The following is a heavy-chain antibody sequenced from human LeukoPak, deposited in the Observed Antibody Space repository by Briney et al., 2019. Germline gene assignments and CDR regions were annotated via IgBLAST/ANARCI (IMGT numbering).Heavy chain of an antibody. CDR2: ISSSSNI. J-gene: IGHJ5*02. CDR3: ARDRLRGSGSYNWFDP. CDR1: GFTFSSYS. Sequence: PGGSLRPSCAASGFTFSSYSMNWVRQAPGKGLEWVSYISSSSNIYYADSVKGRFTISRDNAKNSLYLQMNSLRDEDTAVYYCARDRLRGSGSYNWFDPWGQGTLVTVSS. D-gene: IGHD3-10*01. V-gene: IGHV3-48*02.